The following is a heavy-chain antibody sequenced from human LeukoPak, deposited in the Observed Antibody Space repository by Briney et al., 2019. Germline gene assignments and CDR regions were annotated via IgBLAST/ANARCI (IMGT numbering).Heavy chain of an antibody. J-gene: IGHJ6*02. Sequence: GASVKVSCKASGYTFTGYYMHWVRQAPGQGLEWMGWINPNSGGTNYAQKFQGRVTMTRDTSISTAYMELSRLRSDDTAVYYCASVLGFGVRGGPLEGVPAAIGYYYYGMDVWGQGTTVTVSS. CDR2: INPNSGGT. V-gene: IGHV1-2*02. CDR1: GYTFTGYY. D-gene: IGHD2-2*01. CDR3: ASVLGFGVRGGPLEGVPAAIGYYYYGMDV.